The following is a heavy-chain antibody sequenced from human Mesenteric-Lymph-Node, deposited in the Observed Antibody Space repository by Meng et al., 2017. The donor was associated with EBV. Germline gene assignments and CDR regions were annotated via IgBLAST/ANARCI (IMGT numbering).Heavy chain of an antibody. CDR2: IFHSGGT. CDR1: SGSISNSNW. V-gene: IGHV4-4*02. Sequence: QVQLQRSGPGLGKPSGTLALTCAVSSGSISNSNWWSWVRQPPGKGLQWIGEIFHSGGTNYNPSLKSRVTISVDKSKNQFSLKVNSLTAADTAVYYCARITFGGAIGDWGQGTLVTVSS. D-gene: IGHD3-16*02. J-gene: IGHJ4*02. CDR3: ARITFGGAIGD.